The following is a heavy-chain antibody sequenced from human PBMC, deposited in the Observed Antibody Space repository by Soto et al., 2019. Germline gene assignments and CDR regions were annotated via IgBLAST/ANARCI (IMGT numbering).Heavy chain of an antibody. D-gene: IGHD2-2*02. CDR3: ARVRVCSSANCYTGPFDP. CDR1: GGSISSGNYY. J-gene: IGHJ5*02. Sequence: KASETLSLTCTVSGGSISSGNYYWSWIRQHPGKGLEWIGYIYYSGSTYYNPSLKSRVSMSVDTSKNHFSLQLTSVTAADTAVYYCARVRVCSSANCYTGPFDPWGQGTLVTVSS. V-gene: IGHV4-31*03. CDR2: IYYSGST.